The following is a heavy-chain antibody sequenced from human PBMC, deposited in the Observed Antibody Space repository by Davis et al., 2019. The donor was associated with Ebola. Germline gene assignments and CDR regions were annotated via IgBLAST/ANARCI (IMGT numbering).Heavy chain of an antibody. J-gene: IGHJ4*02. Sequence: GGSLRLSCAASGFTFSSNAMSWVRQAPGKGLEWVSTISNGGGSTYYADSVKGRFTISRDNSENTLFLQMNSLRAEDTAVYYCAKEPSYCGGDCYSVLDYWGQGTLVTVSS. D-gene: IGHD2-21*01. CDR2: ISNGGGST. CDR1: GFTFSSNA. CDR3: AKEPSYCGGDCYSVLDY. V-gene: IGHV3-23*01.